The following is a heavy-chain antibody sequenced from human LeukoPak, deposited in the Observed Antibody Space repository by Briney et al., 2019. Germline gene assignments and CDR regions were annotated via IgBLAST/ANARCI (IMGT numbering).Heavy chain of an antibody. CDR1: GFTVSSNY. J-gene: IGHJ4*02. V-gene: IGHV3-23*01. CDR3: ARDTRGESDY. D-gene: IGHD2-2*01. CDR2: ISGSGGST. Sequence: PGGSLRLSCAASGFTVSSNYMSWVRQAPGKGLEWVSAISGSGGSTYYADSVKGRFTISRDNAKNSLYLQMNSLRAEDTAVYYCARDTRGESDYWGQGTLVTVSS.